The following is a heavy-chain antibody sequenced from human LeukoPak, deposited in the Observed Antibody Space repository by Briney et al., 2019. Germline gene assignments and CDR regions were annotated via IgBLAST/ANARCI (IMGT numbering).Heavy chain of an antibody. Sequence: SETLSLTCNVSGVSISTHYWSWIRQSPGKGLEWIGYISNIGTTNYNPSLKSRVTISGDTSKNQFSLKLSYVTAADTAVYYCTRDRSALDTWGQGTMVTVSS. CDR3: TRDRSALDT. J-gene: IGHJ3*02. CDR2: ISNIGTT. V-gene: IGHV4-59*11. CDR1: GVSISTHY.